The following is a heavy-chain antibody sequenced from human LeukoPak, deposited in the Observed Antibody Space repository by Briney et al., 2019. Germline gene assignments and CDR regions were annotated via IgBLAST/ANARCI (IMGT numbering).Heavy chain of an antibody. CDR3: TTRPGNPGY. Sequence: GGSLRLSCAVSGLTFSNAWMRWVRAARGKGLEWLGRIKSTNVDGTQEYAAPVKGRFTISRDDSKNTVYLQMNSLKTEDTAVYYCTTRPGNPGYWGQGTLVTVSS. CDR2: IKSTNVDGTQ. CDR1: GLTFSNAW. D-gene: IGHD4-23*01. J-gene: IGHJ4*02. V-gene: IGHV3-15*01.